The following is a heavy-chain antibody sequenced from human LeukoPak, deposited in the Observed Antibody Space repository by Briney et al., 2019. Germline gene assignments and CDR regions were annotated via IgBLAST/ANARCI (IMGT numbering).Heavy chain of an antibody. CDR3: ARDISYCSSTSCYYYYGMDV. J-gene: IGHJ6*02. CDR2: IYYSGST. Sequence: SETLPLTCTVSGGSVSSGSYYWSWIRQPPGKGLEWIGYIYYSGSTNYNPSLKSRVTISVDTSKNQFSLKLSSVTAADTAVYYCARDISYCSSTSCYYYYGMDVWGQGTTVTVSS. CDR1: GGSVSSGSYY. V-gene: IGHV4-61*01. D-gene: IGHD2-2*01.